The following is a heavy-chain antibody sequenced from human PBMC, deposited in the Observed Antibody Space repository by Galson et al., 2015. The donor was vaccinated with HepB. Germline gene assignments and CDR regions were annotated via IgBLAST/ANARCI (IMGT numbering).Heavy chain of an antibody. CDR3: ARHGGEQWLDEYFQH. Sequence: SETLSLTCTVSGGSISSSSYYWGWIRQPPGKGLEWIGSIYYSGSTYYNPSLKSRVTISVDTSKNQFSLKLSSVTAADTAVYYCARHGGEQWLDEYFQHWGQGTLVTVSS. D-gene: IGHD6-19*01. CDR2: IYYSGST. CDR1: GGSISSSSYY. J-gene: IGHJ1*01. V-gene: IGHV4-39*01.